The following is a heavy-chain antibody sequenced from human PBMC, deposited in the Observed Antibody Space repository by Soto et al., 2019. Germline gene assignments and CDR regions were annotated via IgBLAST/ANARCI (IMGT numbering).Heavy chain of an antibody. CDR3: AREHFPSTYDSGDY. CDR2: ISAYNGNT. J-gene: IGHJ4*02. CDR1: GYTFTTYG. V-gene: IGHV1-18*04. D-gene: IGHD3-3*02. Sequence: QVQLVQSGAEMKKPGASVKVSCKASGYTFTTYGISWVRPAPGQGLEWMGWISAYNGNTHYAQKLQVRVTMTTDTSTSKADVELRSVRSDDTAVYDCAREHFPSTYDSGDYWGQGTLVTVSS.